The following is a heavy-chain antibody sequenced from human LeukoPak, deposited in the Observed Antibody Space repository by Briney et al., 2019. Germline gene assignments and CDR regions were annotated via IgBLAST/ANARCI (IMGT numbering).Heavy chain of an antibody. CDR1: GFAFSTYG. CDR3: ARDRVGATDYFDY. D-gene: IGHD1-26*01. J-gene: IGHJ4*02. V-gene: IGHV3-48*01. CDR2: ISSSNTI. Sequence: PGGSLRLSCTASGFAFSTYGTNWVRQAPGKGLEWVSYISSSNTIYYADSVKGRFTISRDNAKNSLYLQMTSLRAEDTAVYYCARDRVGATDYFDYWGQGTLVTVSS.